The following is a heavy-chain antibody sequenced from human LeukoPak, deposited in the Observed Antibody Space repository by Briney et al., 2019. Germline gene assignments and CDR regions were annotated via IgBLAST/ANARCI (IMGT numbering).Heavy chain of an antibody. J-gene: IGHJ4*02. V-gene: IGHV3-21*01. CDR3: ARDHYDSSGYELDY. CDR1: GFTFSSYS. D-gene: IGHD3-22*01. CDR2: ISSSSSYI. Sequence: GGSLRLSCAASGFTFSSYSMNWVRQAPGKGLEWVSSISSSSSYIYYADSVKGRFTISRDNAKNSLYPQMNSLRAEDTAVYYCARDHYDSSGYELDYWGQGTLVTVSS.